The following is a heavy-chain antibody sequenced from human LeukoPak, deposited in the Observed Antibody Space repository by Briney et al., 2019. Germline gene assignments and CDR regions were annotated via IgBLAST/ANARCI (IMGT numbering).Heavy chain of an antibody. CDR2: ISAYNGNT. D-gene: IGHD3-10*01. CDR1: GYTFTSYG. CDR3: ARDRERTMVRGVIIPPQPFDY. V-gene: IGHV1-18*01. J-gene: IGHJ4*02. Sequence: SVKVSCKASGYTFTSYGISWVRQAPGQGLEWMGWISAYNGNTNYAQKLQGRVTMTTDTSTSTAYMELRSLRSGDTAVYYCARDRERTMVRGVIIPPQPFDYWGQGTLVTVSS.